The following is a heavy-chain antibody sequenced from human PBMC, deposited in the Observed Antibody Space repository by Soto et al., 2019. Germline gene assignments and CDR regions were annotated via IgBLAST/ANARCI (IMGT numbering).Heavy chain of an antibody. CDR3: AKEIPSWYADY. V-gene: IGHV3-23*01. Sequence: HAGSPGLGCAASGETVYIYAMSVVLQAPGKGLEWVSAISGSGGSTYYADSVKGRFTISRDNSKNTLYLQMNSLRAEDTAVYYCAKEIPSWYADYWVQGNLVLGSS. CDR2: ISGSGGST. J-gene: IGHJ4*02. D-gene: IGHD6-13*01. CDR1: GETVYIYA.